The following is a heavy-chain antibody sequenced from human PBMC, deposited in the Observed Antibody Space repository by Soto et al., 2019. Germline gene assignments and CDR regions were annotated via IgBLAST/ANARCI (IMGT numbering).Heavy chain of an antibody. V-gene: IGHV6-1*01. D-gene: IGHD1-26*01. CDR1: GDSVSSKSAA. CDR3: TRALSGSYDH. J-gene: IGHJ5*02. CDR2: TYYRSKWST. Sequence: SQTLSLTCVISGDSVSSKSAAWNWIRQSPSRGLGWLGRTYYRSKWSTDYAISVKSRITINPDTSKNQFSLQLKSVTPEDTAVYYCTRALSGSYDHWGQGTLVTVSS.